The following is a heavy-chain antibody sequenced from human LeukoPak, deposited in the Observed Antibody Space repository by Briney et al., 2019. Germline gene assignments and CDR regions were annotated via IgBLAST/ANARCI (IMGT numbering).Heavy chain of an antibody. J-gene: IGHJ6*03. Sequence: GGSLRLSCAASGFTFSRYWMSWVRQAPGKGLEWVANIKLDGSEKYYVDSVKGRFTISRDNAKNSLYLQMNSLRAEDTAVYYCARGPDSKAPINYYYYYMDVWGKGTTVTISS. CDR3: ARGPDSKAPINYYYYYMDV. CDR2: IKLDGSEK. V-gene: IGHV3-7*01. CDR1: GFTFSRYW. D-gene: IGHD3-22*01.